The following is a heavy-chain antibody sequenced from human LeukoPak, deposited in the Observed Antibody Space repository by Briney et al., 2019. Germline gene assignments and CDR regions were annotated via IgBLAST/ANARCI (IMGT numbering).Heavy chain of an antibody. V-gene: IGHV1-18*01. CDR3: ARVVAAAGAINWLDP. Sequence: ASVKVSCKASGYTFTSYGISWVRQAPGQGLEWMGWISAYNGNTNYAQKLQGRVTMTTDTSTSTAYMELRSLRSDDTAVYYCARVVAAAGAINWLDPWGQGTLVTVSS. J-gene: IGHJ5*02. D-gene: IGHD6-13*01. CDR1: GYTFTSYG. CDR2: ISAYNGNT.